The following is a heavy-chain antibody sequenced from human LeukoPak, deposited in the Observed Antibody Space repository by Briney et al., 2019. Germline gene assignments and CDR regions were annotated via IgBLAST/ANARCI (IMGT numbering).Heavy chain of an antibody. CDR2: ISSSGSTV. J-gene: IGHJ4*02. Sequence: GGSLRLSCAASGFTFSSYEMNWVRQAPGKGLEWVSYISSSGSTVYYADSVKGRFTISRDNSKNALYLQMNSLRAEDTAVYYCAMCSAATGTVYWGQGSLVTVSS. D-gene: IGHD6-13*01. V-gene: IGHV3-48*03. CDR1: GFTFSSYE. CDR3: AMCSAATGTVY.